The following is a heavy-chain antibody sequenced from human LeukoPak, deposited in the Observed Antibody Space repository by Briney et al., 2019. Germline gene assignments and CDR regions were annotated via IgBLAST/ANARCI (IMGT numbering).Heavy chain of an antibody. V-gene: IGHV1-2*02. Sequence: GASVKVSCKTSGYTFTGYYMHWMRQAPGQGLEWMGWINCNNGDTIYAQKFEGRVIVTRDTSISTAYMELSRLTYDDTAVYFCARDRQYGSSWRRTSFDPWGQGTLVTVSS. CDR3: ARDRQYGSSWRRTSFDP. J-gene: IGHJ5*01. CDR1: GYTFTGYY. D-gene: IGHD6-13*01. CDR2: INCNNGDT.